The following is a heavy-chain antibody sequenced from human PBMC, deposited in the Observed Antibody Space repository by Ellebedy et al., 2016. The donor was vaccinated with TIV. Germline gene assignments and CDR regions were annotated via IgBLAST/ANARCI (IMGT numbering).Heavy chain of an antibody. Sequence: GGSLRLSXAASGFTFSSYAMSWVRQAPGKGLGWVSTISGSGDNTYYADSVKGRFTISRDNSKNTLYLQMNSLRAEDTAVYYCAKDRVTVVGTGWVDYWGQGTLVTVSS. CDR1: GFTFSSYA. V-gene: IGHV3-23*01. D-gene: IGHD6-13*01. CDR2: ISGSGDNT. J-gene: IGHJ4*02. CDR3: AKDRVTVVGTGWVDY.